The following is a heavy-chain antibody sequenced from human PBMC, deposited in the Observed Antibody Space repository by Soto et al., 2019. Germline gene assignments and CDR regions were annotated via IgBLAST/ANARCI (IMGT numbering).Heavy chain of an antibody. CDR1: GYPVTAYY. D-gene: IGHD3-3*01. J-gene: IGHJ3*02. Sequence: QLHLVQSGAVVKKPGASVTVSCSASGYPVTAYYMHWVRQAPGRGLEWMGVINPATGAAKYTQTFQGRVTMTRDTSTSTVFMELSGPTSEDTAVFYGARGGGVGVAGSAAFDMWGQGTLVTVSS. CDR3: ARGGGVGVAGSAAFDM. CDR2: INPATGAA. V-gene: IGHV1-46*01.